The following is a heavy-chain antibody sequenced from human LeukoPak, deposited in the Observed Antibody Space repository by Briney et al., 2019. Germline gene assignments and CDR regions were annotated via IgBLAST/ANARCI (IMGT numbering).Heavy chain of an antibody. V-gene: IGHV3-7*01. CDR3: ARDVGPNDYVDY. Sequence: GSLRLSCAASGFTFSSYWMSWVRQAPGKGLECVANIKQDGSQKYYVDSVKGRFTISRDNAKNSLYLQMNSLRSEDTAGYYCARDVGPNDYVDYWGQGTLVTVSS. D-gene: IGHD2-8*01. CDR2: IKQDGSQK. CDR1: GFTFSSYW. J-gene: IGHJ4*02.